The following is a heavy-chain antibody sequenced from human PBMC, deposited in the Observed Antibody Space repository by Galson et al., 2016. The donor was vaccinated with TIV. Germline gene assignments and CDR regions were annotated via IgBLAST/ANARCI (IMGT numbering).Heavy chain of an antibody. J-gene: IGHJ4*02. CDR3: AREVACGGACYYFDN. CDR1: GFIFDDYD. D-gene: IGHD2-21*02. CDR2: INWNGAGT. Sequence: SLRLSCAASGFIFDDYDMNWVRQAPGKGLEWVSGINWNGAGTSYADSVKGRFTISRDNAKNSLYLQMNSLRAEDTALYYCAREVACGGACYYFDNWGQGTLVTVSS. V-gene: IGHV3-20*04.